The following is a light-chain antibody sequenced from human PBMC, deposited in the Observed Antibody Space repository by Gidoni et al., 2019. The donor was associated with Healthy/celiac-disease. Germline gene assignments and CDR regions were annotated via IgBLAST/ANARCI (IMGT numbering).Light chain of an antibody. CDR2: AAS. CDR3: QQSYSTPFT. J-gene: IGKJ4*01. CDR1: QSISSY. V-gene: IGKV1-39*01. Sequence: DIQMTQSPSSLSASVGDRVTITCRASQSISSYLNWYQQKPGTAPKLLIYAASSLQSGVPSRFSGSGSGTVFTLTISSLQPEDFATYYCQQSYSTPFTFGGGTKVEIK.